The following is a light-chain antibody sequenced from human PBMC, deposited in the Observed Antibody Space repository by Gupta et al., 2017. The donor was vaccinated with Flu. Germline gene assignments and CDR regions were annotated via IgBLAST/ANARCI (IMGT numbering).Light chain of an antibody. CDR3: VLYMGSGVWV. V-gene: IGLV8-61*01. J-gene: IGLJ3*02. CDR1: SGSVSTSYY. CDR2: STD. Sequence: QTVVTQEPSFSVSPGGTVTLTCGLSSGSVSTSYYPSWYPQTPGQPPRTLIYSTDIRSSGVPDRISGSILGNKAALTITGAPADEECHYYCVLYMGSGVWVFGGGTRLTVL.